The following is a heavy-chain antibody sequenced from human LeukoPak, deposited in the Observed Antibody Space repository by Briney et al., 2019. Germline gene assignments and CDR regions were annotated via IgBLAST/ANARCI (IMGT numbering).Heavy chain of an antibody. V-gene: IGHV3-64*01. J-gene: IGHJ4*02. D-gene: IGHD3-10*01. CDR2: ISSNGGST. CDR1: GFTFSSYA. CDR3: ARGSY. Sequence: GGSLRLSCAPSGFTFSSYAMHWVRLAPGKGLEYVSAISSNGGSTYYANSVKGRFTISRDNSKNTLYLQMGSLRAEDMAVYYCARGSYWGQGTLVTVSS.